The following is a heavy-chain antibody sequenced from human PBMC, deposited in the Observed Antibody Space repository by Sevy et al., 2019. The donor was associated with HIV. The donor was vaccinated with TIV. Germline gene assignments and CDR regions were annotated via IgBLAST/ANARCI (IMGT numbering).Heavy chain of an antibody. CDR3: ARSYYDFWSGYYTGFDY. CDR1: GYTFTGYY. J-gene: IGHJ4*02. Sequence: ASVKVSCKASGYTFTGYYMHWVRQAPGQGLEWMGWINPNSGGTNYAQKFQGRVTMTRDTSISTAYKELSRLRSDDTAVYYCARSYYDFWSGYYTGFDYWGQGTLVTVSS. CDR2: INPNSGGT. D-gene: IGHD3-3*01. V-gene: IGHV1-2*02.